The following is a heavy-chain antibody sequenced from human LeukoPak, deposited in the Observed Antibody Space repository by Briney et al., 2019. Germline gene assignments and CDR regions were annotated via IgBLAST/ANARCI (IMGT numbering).Heavy chain of an antibody. J-gene: IGHJ5*02. Sequence: GGSLRLSCAASGFTFSSYSMNWVRQAPGKGLEWVSYISGSSSTIYYADSVKGRFTISRDNAKNSLYLQMNSLRAEDTAVYYCARDLGYFDWFVVWGQGTLVTVSS. CDR1: GFTFSSYS. CDR2: ISGSSSTI. D-gene: IGHD3-9*01. CDR3: ARDLGYFDWFVV. V-gene: IGHV3-48*01.